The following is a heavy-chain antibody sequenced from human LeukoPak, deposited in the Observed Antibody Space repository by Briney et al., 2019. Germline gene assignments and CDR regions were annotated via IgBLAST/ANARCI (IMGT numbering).Heavy chain of an antibody. D-gene: IGHD4-17*01. Sequence: ASVKVSCKASGGTFSIYAISWVRQAPGQGLEWMGRIIPIFGTANYAQKFQSRVTNTTDESTSTAYMELSSVRSEDTAVYYCAREGATVTTYYYYYYMDVWGKGTTVTVSS. CDR3: AREGATVTTYYYYYYMDV. CDR1: GGTFSIYA. V-gene: IGHV1-69*05. CDR2: IIPIFGTA. J-gene: IGHJ6*03.